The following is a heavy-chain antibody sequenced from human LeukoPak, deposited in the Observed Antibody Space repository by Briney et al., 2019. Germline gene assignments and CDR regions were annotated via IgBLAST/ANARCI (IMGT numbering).Heavy chain of an antibody. J-gene: IGHJ3*02. CDR2: ISYSGIS. CDR3: ATNRVGTYDRPFDI. D-gene: IGHD1-26*01. V-gene: IGHV4-39*02. Sequence: SETLSLTCTVSGGSITSSVYYCGWIRQPPGKGLEWIGTISYSGISYNNPSLKSRVTMLVDTSKNHFSLKLSSAAATDTAVYFCATNRVGTYDRPFDIWGQGTMVTVSS. CDR1: GGSITSSVYY.